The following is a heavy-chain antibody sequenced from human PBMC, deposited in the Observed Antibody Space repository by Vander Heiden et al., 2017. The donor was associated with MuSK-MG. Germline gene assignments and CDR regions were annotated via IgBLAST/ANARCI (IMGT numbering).Heavy chain of an antibody. J-gene: IGHJ6*02. V-gene: IGHV4-30-4*01. CDR2: IYYSGST. CDR3: ARVSGGSGYYYGMDV. D-gene: IGHD3-16*01. CDR1: GGSISSGAYY. Sequence: QVQLQESGPGLVKPSQTLSLTCTVSGGSISSGAYYWSWIRQPPGKGLEGIGYIYYSGSTYYNPSLKSRVTISVDTSKNQFSLKLSSVTAADTAVYYCARVSGGSGYYYGMDVWGQGTTVTVSS.